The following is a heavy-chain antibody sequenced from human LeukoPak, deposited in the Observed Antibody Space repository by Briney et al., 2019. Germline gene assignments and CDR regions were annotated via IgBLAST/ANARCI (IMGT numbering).Heavy chain of an antibody. D-gene: IGHD3-22*01. CDR2: IYHSGNT. J-gene: IGHJ2*01. Sequence: SETLSLTCAVSGGSISRSNWWSWVRQPPGKGLEWIGEIYHSGNTKYNPSLKSRVTISMDKSKNQFSLKLSSVTAADTAVYYCARQDYYDTGTWYFDLWGRGTLVTVSS. CDR1: GGSISRSNW. CDR3: ARQDYYDTGTWYFDL. V-gene: IGHV4-4*02.